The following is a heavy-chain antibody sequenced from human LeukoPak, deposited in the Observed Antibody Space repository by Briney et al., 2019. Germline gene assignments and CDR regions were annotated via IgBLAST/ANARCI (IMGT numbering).Heavy chain of an antibody. CDR3: TCRSSWFVKDYFDY. J-gene: IGHJ4*02. Sequence: SETLSLTCTVSGGSISNFSNYWGWIRQPPGKGLEWIGSIYYSGTTYYNPSLKSRVTVSIDTSKNQFSLTLSSVTATDTAVYSCTCRSSWFVKDYFDYWGQGILVTVSS. V-gene: IGHV4-39*01. D-gene: IGHD6-13*01. CDR2: IYYSGTT. CDR1: GGSISNFSNY.